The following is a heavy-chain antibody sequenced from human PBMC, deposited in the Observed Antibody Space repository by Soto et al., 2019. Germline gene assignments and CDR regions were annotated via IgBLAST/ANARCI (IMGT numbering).Heavy chain of an antibody. CDR1: GGSISSSSYY. V-gene: IGHV4-39*01. D-gene: IGHD3-10*01. J-gene: IGHJ5*02. CDR3: ARPNYYGSGSYYGWFDP. CDR2: IYYSGST. Sequence: QLQLQESGPGLVKPSETLSLTCTVSGGSISSSSYYWGWIRQPPGKGLEWIGSIYYSGSTYYNPSLKSRVTMSVDTSKLQFSLKLSSVTAADTAVYYCARPNYYGSGSYYGWFDPWGQGTLVTVSS.